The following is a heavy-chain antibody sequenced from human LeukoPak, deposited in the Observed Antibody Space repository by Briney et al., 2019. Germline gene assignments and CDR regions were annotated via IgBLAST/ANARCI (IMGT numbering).Heavy chain of an antibody. J-gene: IGHJ4*02. CDR3: AHRQHYNSSWNEGYLDY. Sequence: ESGPTLVNPTETLTLTCTFSGFSLSTSGVGVAWIRQPPGKALEWLAFIYWDDDKRYSPSLKNRLTVIKDTSKNQVVLIMANMDPVDTATYYCAHRQHYNSSWNEGYLDYWGQGTLVTVSS. D-gene: IGHD6-13*01. CDR1: GFSLSTSGVG. V-gene: IGHV2-5*02. CDR2: IYWDDDK.